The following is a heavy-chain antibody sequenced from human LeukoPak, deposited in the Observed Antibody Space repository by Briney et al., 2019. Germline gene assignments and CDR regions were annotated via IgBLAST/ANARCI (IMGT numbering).Heavy chain of an antibody. CDR1: GFTFDDYA. D-gene: IGHD6-19*01. Sequence: GRSLRLSCAASGFTFDDYAMHWVRQAPRKGLEWVSGISWNSGSIGYADSVKGRFTISRDNAKNSLYLQMNSLRAEDTALYYCAKDMSSSGHKGFDYWGQGTLVTVSS. V-gene: IGHV3-9*01. J-gene: IGHJ4*02. CDR2: ISWNSGSI. CDR3: AKDMSSSGHKGFDY.